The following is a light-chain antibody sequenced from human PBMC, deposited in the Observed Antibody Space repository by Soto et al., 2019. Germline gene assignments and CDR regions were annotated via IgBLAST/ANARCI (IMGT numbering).Light chain of an antibody. CDR2: QVS. CDR1: QSLVYSNGNTY. J-gene: IGKJ1*01. V-gene: IGKV2-30*01. CDR3: MQGTHWPWT. Sequence: DVVMTQPPLSLPVTLGQPASISCRSSQSLVYSNGNTYLNWFQQRPRQSPRRLIYQVSKRVSGVPDRFSASGSGTDFTLKISRVEAEDVGIYYCMQGTHWPWTFGQGTKVEIK.